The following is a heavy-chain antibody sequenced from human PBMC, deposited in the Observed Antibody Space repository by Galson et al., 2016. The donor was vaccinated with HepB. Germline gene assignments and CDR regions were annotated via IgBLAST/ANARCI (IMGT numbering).Heavy chain of an antibody. CDR1: GYSFSSYW. V-gene: IGHV5-10-1*01. CDR2: IDPSDSFT. Sequence: QSGAEVKKPGESLRISCKTSGYSFSSYWITWVRQLPGKGLEWMGKIDPSDSFTTYNPSFQGHVTISTDKSIRTAYLQWSSLKASHTAIYYCARRHYYYYIDVWGKGTTVTVSS. CDR3: ARRHYYYYIDV. J-gene: IGHJ6*03.